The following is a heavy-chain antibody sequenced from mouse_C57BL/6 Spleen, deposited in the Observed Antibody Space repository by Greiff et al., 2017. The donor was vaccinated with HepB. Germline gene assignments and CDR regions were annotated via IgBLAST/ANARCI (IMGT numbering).Heavy chain of an antibody. V-gene: IGHV1-80*01. Sequence: VKLMESGAELVKPGASVKISCKASGYAFSSYWMNWVKQRPGKGLEWIGQIYPGDGDTNYNGKFKGKATLTADKSSSTAYMQLSSLTSEDSAVYFCAVITTVSPFDYWGQGTTLTVSS. CDR1: GYAFSSYW. CDR2: IYPGDGDT. CDR3: AVITTVSPFDY. J-gene: IGHJ2*01. D-gene: IGHD1-1*01.